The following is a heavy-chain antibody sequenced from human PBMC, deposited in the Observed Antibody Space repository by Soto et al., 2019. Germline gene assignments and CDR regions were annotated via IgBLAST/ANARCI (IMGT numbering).Heavy chain of an antibody. CDR2: MNPNSGNT. V-gene: IGHV1-8*01. J-gene: IGHJ6*02. Sequence: GSVKVSCKASGYTFTTYDINWVRQATGQGLEWMGWMNPNSGNTAYAQKFQGRVTLTRDNSIDTAYMEVTSLRSDDTAVYYCARGGAVTNFYYYGLDVWGQGTTVTVSS. D-gene: IGHD4-17*01. CDR1: GYTFTTYD. CDR3: ARGGAVTNFYYYGLDV.